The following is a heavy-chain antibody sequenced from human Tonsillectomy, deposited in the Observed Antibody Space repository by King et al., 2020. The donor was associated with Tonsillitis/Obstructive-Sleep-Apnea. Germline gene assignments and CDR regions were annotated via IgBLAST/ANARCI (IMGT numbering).Heavy chain of an antibody. CDR1: GFTFSNYW. CDR2: INSDGSST. J-gene: IGHJ3*02. Sequence: VQLVESGGGLVQPGGSLRLSCAASGFTFSNYWMHWVRQAPGKGLVWVSRINSDGSSTTYADSVKGRFTISRDNAKNTLYLQMNSLRAEDTAVYYCASLYYYDSSGYWSNDAFDIWGQGTMVTVSS. D-gene: IGHD3-22*01. CDR3: ASLYYYDSSGYWSNDAFDI. V-gene: IGHV3-74*01.